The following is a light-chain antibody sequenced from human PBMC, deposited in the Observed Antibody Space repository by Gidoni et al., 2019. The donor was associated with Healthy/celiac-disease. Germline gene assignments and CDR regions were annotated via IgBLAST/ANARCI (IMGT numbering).Light chain of an antibody. CDR2: RNN. CDR3: AAWDDSLSGHVV. V-gene: IGLV1-47*01. Sequence: QSVLTQPPSASGTPGQRVTISCSGSSSNIGSNSVYWYQQLPGTAPKLLIYRNNQRPPGVPDRFSGSKSGTSASLAISGLRSEDEADYYCAAWDDSLSGHVVFGGGTKLTVL. CDR1: SSNIGSNS. J-gene: IGLJ2*01.